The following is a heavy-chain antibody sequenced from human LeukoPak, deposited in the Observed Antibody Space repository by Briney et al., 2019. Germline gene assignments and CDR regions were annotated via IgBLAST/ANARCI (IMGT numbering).Heavy chain of an antibody. CDR2: IYPGDSDT. V-gene: IGHV5-51*01. CDR1: AYNFTNYW. CDR3: ARSLWRDAFDI. J-gene: IGHJ3*02. Sequence: GESLKISCKGSAYNFTNYWIGWVRQMPGKGLEWMGIIYPGDSDTRYSPSFQGQVTISADKSISTAYLQWSSLKASDTAMYYCARSLWRDAFDIWGQGTMVTVSS. D-gene: IGHD2/OR15-2a*01.